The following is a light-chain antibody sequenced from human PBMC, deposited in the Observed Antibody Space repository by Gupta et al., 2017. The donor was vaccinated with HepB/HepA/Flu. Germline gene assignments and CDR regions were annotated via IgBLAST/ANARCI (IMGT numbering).Light chain of an antibody. CDR2: AAS. V-gene: IGKV1-39*01. CDR1: QSITTY. J-gene: IGKJ3*01. CDR3: QQRYTTPFT. Sequence: DIQMTQSPSSLSASVGDRVTITCRASQSITTYLNWYQQKPGKAPNLLIFAASSLQSGVPSRFSGSGSGTDFTLTISTLQPEDFGTYYCQQRYTTPFTFGPGTKLDIK.